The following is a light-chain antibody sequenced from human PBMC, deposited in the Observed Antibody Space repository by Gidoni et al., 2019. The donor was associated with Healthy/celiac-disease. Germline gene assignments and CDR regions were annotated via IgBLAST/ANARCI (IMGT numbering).Light chain of an antibody. CDR2: RNN. CDR1: SSNIGSNY. Sequence: QSVPTQPPSASATPGQRVTISCSGSSSNIGSNYVYWYQQLPGTAPKLLIYRNNQRPSGVPDRFSGSKSGTSASLAISGLRSEDEADYYCAAWDDSLSGPVFGTGTKVTVL. J-gene: IGLJ1*01. V-gene: IGLV1-47*01. CDR3: AAWDDSLSGPV.